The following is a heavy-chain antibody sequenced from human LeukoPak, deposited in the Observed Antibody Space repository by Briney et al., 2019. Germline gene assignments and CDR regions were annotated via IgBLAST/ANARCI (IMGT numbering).Heavy chain of an antibody. J-gene: IGHJ4*02. CDR2: LSGSGNKT. D-gene: IGHD3-16*01. V-gene: IGHV3-23*01. CDR1: GFTFSHYG. CDR3: AKMWRVGGVTTLGY. Sequence: GGSLRLSCAAAGFTFSHYGMSWVRHAPGKGLGWVSSLSGSGNKTYYADSVKGRFTISRENSKDTVYLEMSSLRVDDTAVYYCAKMWRVGGVTTLGYWGQGTLVTVSS.